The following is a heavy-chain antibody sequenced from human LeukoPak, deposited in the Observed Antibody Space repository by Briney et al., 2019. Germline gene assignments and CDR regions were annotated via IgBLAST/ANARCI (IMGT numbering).Heavy chain of an antibody. Sequence: GGSLRLSCVASGFTFSNSAMSWVRQAPGKGLEWVSAISGSGGATYYADSVKGRFTISRDNSKNTLYLQMNSLRAEDTAVYYCAKADSSGWYGRRFDYWGQGTLVTVSS. CDR2: ISGSGGAT. V-gene: IGHV3-23*01. D-gene: IGHD6-19*01. CDR3: AKADSSGWYGRRFDY. CDR1: GFTFSNSA. J-gene: IGHJ4*02.